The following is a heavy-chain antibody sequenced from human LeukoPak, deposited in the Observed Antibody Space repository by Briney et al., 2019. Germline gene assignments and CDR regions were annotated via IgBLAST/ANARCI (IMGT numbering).Heavy chain of an antibody. CDR1: GFTFSSYA. D-gene: IGHD1-26*01. J-gene: IGHJ4*02. CDR2: IRNDGTSK. CDR3: AKRISGAYYSLLDF. V-gene: IGHV3-30*02. Sequence: GGSLRLSRAASGFTFSSYAMSWVRQAPGKGLEWVAFIRNDGTSKYYADSAKGRFTVSRDNSKNTVYLQMNSLRPDDTAVYYCAKRISGAYYSLLDFWGQGTLVTVSS.